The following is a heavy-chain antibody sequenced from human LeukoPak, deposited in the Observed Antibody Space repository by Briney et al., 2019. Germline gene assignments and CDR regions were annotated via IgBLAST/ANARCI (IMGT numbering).Heavy chain of an antibody. CDR3: ARFVPPGCYESPCYYGLDV. J-gene: IGHJ6*04. V-gene: IGHV4-34*01. D-gene: IGHD2-2*01. CDR1: GGSFSGYY. Sequence: PSETLSLTCAVYGGSFSGYYWSWIRQPPGKGLEWIGEINHSGSTNYNPSLKSRVTISVDTSKNQFSLKLTSVTAADTAVYYCARFVPPGCYESPCYYGLDVWGKGTTVTVSS. CDR2: INHSGST.